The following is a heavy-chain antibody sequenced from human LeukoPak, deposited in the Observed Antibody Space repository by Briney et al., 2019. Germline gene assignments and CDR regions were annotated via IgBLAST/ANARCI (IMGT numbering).Heavy chain of an antibody. D-gene: IGHD6-19*01. CDR1: GYTFTGYY. Sequence: ASVKVSCKASGYTFTGYYMHWVRQAPGQGLEWMGWINPNSGGTNYAQKFQGRVTMTRDTSISTAYMELSRLRSDDTAVYYCAGGGVTEIAVDSGYMDVWGKGTTVTISS. J-gene: IGHJ6*03. CDR2: INPNSGGT. V-gene: IGHV1-2*02. CDR3: AGGGVTEIAVDSGYMDV.